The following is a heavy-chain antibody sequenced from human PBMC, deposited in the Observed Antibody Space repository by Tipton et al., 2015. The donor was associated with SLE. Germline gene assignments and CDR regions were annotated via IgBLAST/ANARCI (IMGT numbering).Heavy chain of an antibody. CDR3: ARGAVAGTLPHYYYGLDV. CDR2: ISYSGPT. V-gene: IGHV4-59*11. Sequence: TLSLTCTVSGGSLGSPYWNWVRQSPEKGLEWIGYISYSGPTTYNPSLTSRVSMSIDTSKNQFSLKLRSVTAADTAVYFCARGAVAGTLPHYYYGLDVWGQGTTVTVSS. J-gene: IGHJ6*02. D-gene: IGHD6-19*01. CDR1: GGSLGSPY.